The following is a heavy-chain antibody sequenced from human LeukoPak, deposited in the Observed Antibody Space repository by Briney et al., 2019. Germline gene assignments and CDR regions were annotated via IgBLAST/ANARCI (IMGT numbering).Heavy chain of an antibody. J-gene: IGHJ5*02. Sequence: GGSLRLSCAVSGFTLSSYAMSWVRQAPGRGLEWVSSMSGGGVSTYYADSVKGRFNISRDNSKNTLYLQMNSLRADHTAVYFCAKVRCSGSSCSPIWFDLWGQGTLVTVSS. CDR1: GFTLSSYA. V-gene: IGHV3-23*01. CDR3: AKVRCSGSSCSPIWFDL. D-gene: IGHD2-2*01. CDR2: MSGGGVST.